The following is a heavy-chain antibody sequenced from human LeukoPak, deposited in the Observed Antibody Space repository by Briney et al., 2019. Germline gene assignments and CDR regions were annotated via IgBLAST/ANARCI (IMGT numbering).Heavy chain of an antibody. D-gene: IGHD3-22*01. Sequence: GGSLRLSCEASGFTFTKFAMSWVRQAPGKGLEWVSGITGGGGSTYYADSVKGRFTISRDKSTKTLYLQMNSLRAEDTALYYCARDSGQIDYYDSTAFEFYFDSWGQGTLVTVSS. CDR3: ARDSGQIDYYDSTAFEFYFDS. V-gene: IGHV3-23*01. J-gene: IGHJ4*02. CDR2: ITGGGGST. CDR1: GFTFTKFA.